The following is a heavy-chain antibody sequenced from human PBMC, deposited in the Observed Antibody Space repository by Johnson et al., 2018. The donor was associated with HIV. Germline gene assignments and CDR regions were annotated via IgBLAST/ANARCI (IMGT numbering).Heavy chain of an antibody. CDR3: ARGMTTVTNHDAFDI. Sequence: QVQLVESGGGVVQPGRSLRLSCAASGFTFSSYAMHWVRQAPGKGLEWVAVISYDGSNKYYAESVKGRFTISRDNSKNTLYLQMNSLRAEDPAVYYCARGMTTVTNHDAFDIWGLGTMLTVSS. V-gene: IGHV3-30-3*01. D-gene: IGHD4-17*01. CDR2: ISYDGSNK. CDR1: GFTFSSYA. J-gene: IGHJ3*02.